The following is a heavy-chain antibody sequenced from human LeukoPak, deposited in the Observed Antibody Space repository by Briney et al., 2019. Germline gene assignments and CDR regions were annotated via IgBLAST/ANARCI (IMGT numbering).Heavy chain of an antibody. D-gene: IGHD6-13*01. CDR3: ARDHKSSWYGGWFDP. CDR2: IYYSGST. CDR1: GGSISSYY. V-gene: IGHV4-59*12. J-gene: IGHJ5*02. Sequence: PSETLSLTCTVSGGSISSYYWSWIRQPPGKGLEWIGYIYYSGSTNYNPSLKSRVTISVDTSKNQFSLKLSSVTAADTAVYYCARDHKSSWYGGWFDPWGQGTLVTVSS.